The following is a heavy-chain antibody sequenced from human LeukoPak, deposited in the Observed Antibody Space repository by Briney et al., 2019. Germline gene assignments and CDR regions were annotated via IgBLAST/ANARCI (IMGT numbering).Heavy chain of an antibody. D-gene: IGHD2-2*01. Sequence: ASVKVSCKASGYTFTSYYMHWVRQAPGQGLEWMGIINPSGGSTSYAQKFQGRVTMTRDTSTSTVYMELSSLRSEDTAVYYCARTIPIAPAAAGALGYWGQGTLVTVSP. CDR3: ARTIPIAPAAAGALGY. J-gene: IGHJ4*02. CDR2: INPSGGST. CDR1: GYTFTSYY. V-gene: IGHV1-46*01.